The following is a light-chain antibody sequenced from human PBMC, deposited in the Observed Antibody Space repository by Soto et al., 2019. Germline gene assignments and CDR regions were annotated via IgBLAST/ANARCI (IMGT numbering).Light chain of an antibody. CDR3: QQCGSPPFT. CDR2: SAS. V-gene: IGKV3-20*01. CDR1: QSVSSSY. J-gene: IGKJ3*01. Sequence: ILLTQSPGTLSLSPGERATLSFRASQSVSSSYLAWYQQTTGRAPRVLIHSASIRATDIPDRFSGGGSGTDFSLTLSRLQREDVAVYYCQQCGSPPFTFGPGTKVDIK.